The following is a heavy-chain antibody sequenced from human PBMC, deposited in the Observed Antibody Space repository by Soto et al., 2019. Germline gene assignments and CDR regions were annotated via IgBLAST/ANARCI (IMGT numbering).Heavy chain of an antibody. CDR1: GYRFARYV. J-gene: IGHJ4*02. D-gene: IGHD6-19*01. Sequence: ASVKVSCKASGYRFARYVMHWVRQAPGQRLEWMGWIDAGNGNTVYLQKFQGRVTITRDTSASTAYMELSSLRSEDTAVYYCARDNSGWNDYWGQGTLVTVSS. CDR2: IDAGNGNT. V-gene: IGHV1-3*01. CDR3: ARDNSGWNDY.